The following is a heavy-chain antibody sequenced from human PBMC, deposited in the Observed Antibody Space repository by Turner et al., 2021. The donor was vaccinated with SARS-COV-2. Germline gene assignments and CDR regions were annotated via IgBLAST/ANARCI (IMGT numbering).Heavy chain of an antibody. CDR1: GFTFSSYE. D-gene: IGHD4-17*01. CDR2: ISSSGRTI. CDR3: ARDRSITVTTRGIDY. Sequence: EVQLVESGGGLVQPGGSMSLSCAASGFTFSSYEMNWVRQAPGKGLEWVSYISSSGRTIYDADSVKGRFTISRDNAKNSLYLQMNSLRAEDTAVYYCARDRSITVTTRGIDYWVQGTLVTVSS. J-gene: IGHJ4*02. V-gene: IGHV3-48*03.